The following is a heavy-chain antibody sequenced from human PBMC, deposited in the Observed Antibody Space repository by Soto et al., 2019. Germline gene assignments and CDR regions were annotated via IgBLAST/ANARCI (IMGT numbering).Heavy chain of an antibody. Sequence: QITLKESGPTLVKPTQTLTLTCTFSGFSFSTTGVGVGWIRQPPGKALEWLALIYWDDDKRYSPSLKSRLTTTQDTSKNQVVRTITNMDPVDTAPYYCAPRQAQGIGLAGTFDSWGQGTLVTVSS. D-gene: IGHD6-19*01. CDR2: IYWDDDK. CDR1: GFSFSTTGVG. V-gene: IGHV2-5*02. J-gene: IGHJ4*02. CDR3: APRQAQGIGLAGTFDS.